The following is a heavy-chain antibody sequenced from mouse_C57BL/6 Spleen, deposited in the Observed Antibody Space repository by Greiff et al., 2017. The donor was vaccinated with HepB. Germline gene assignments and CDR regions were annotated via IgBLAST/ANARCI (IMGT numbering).Heavy chain of an antibody. J-gene: IGHJ2*01. Sequence: QVQLQQPGAELVKPGASVKLSCKASGYTFTSYWMHWVKQRPGQGLEWIGMIHPNSGSTNYNEKFKSKATLTVDKSSSTAYMQLSSLTSEDSAVYYCARRGGLRDYFDYGGQGTTLTVSS. V-gene: IGHV1-64*01. D-gene: IGHD2-4*01. CDR1: GYTFTSYW. CDR2: IHPNSGST. CDR3: ARRGGLRDYFDY.